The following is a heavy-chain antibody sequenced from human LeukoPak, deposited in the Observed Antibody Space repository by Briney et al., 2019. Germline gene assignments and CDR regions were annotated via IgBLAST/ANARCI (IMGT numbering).Heavy chain of an antibody. V-gene: IGHV4-38-2*02. CDR2: IYHSGST. J-gene: IGHJ4*02. Sequence: SETLSLTCTVSGYSISSGYYWGWIRQPPGKGLEWIGSIYHSGSTYYNPSLKCRVTISVDTSKNQFSLKLSSVTAADTAVYYCARDLYYYDSSGYPYYFDYWGQGTLVTVSS. CDR1: GYSISSGYY. D-gene: IGHD3-22*01. CDR3: ARDLYYYDSSGYPYYFDY.